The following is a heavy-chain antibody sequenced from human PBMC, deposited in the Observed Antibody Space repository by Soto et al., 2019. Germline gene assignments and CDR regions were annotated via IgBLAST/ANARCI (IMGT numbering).Heavy chain of an antibody. J-gene: IGHJ4*02. D-gene: IGHD2-15*01. Sequence: GGSLRLSCAASGFTFSSYSMNWVRQAPGKGLEWVSYISSSSTIYYADSVKGRFTISRDNAKNSLYLQMNSLRDEDTAVYYCARVAYCSGGSCYEGSFDYWGQGTLVTVSS. CDR3: ARVAYCSGGSCYEGSFDY. V-gene: IGHV3-48*02. CDR2: ISSSSTI. CDR1: GFTFSSYS.